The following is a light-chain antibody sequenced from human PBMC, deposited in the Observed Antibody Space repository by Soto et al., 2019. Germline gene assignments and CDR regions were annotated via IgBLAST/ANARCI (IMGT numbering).Light chain of an antibody. CDR2: SNN. V-gene: IGLV1-47*01. Sequence: QSVLTQPPSASGTPGQRVTISCSGSSSNIGTNYVYWYQQLPGTAPKLLIYSNNQRPSGVPDRFSGSKSGTSASLAISGFRSEDEADYFCAAWDDSLNGPGVFGGGTKLTVL. CDR1: SSNIGTNY. CDR3: AAWDDSLNGPGV. J-gene: IGLJ3*02.